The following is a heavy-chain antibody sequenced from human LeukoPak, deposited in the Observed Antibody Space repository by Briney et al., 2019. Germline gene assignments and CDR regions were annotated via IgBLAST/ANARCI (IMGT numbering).Heavy chain of an antibody. Sequence: SVKVSCKASGGTFSSYAISWVGQAPGQGLEWMGGIIPIFGTANYAQKFQGRVTITADKSTSTAYMELSSLRSEDTAVYYCARTSMVRGVIMWAFDIWGQGTMVTVSS. D-gene: IGHD3-10*01. J-gene: IGHJ3*02. CDR3: ARTSMVRGVIMWAFDI. CDR1: GGTFSSYA. V-gene: IGHV1-69*06. CDR2: IIPIFGTA.